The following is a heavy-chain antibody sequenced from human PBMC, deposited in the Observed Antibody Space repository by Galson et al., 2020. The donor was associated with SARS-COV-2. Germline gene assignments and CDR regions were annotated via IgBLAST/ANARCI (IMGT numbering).Heavy chain of an antibody. J-gene: IGHJ2*01. V-gene: IGHV4-34*01. CDR2: INHIGSS. CDR3: ARDRNWGGERYFDL. CDR1: NGAFYGYY. Sequence: SETLSLTCAVYNGAFYGYYWSWIRQPPGKGLEWIGEINHIGSSNYNPSLKSRVAISVDTPKNQISLKLSSVTAADTAVYYCARDRNWGGERYFDLWGRGTQVIVS. D-gene: IGHD7-27*01.